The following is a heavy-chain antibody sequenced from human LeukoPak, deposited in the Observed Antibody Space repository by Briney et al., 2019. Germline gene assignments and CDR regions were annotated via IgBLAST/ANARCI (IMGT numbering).Heavy chain of an antibody. Sequence: GGSLRLSCAASGFTFSRFAMYWVRQAPGKGLEWVAIISNDGSNEYYADSVKGRFTISRDNSKNTLYLQMNSLRAEDTAVYYCARGQLWLLSYWGQGTLATVSS. CDR3: ARGQLWLLSY. CDR2: ISNDGSNE. J-gene: IGHJ4*02. V-gene: IGHV3-30-3*01. CDR1: GFTFSRFA. D-gene: IGHD5-18*01.